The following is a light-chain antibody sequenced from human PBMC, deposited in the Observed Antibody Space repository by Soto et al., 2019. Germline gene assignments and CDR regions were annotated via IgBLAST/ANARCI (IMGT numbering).Light chain of an antibody. V-gene: IGLV2-8*01. CDR3: RAYAGSSSAGSKSIRV. CDR1: SSDVGGYNY. CDR2: EIS. Sequence: QSALTQPPSASGSPGQSVTTSCTGTSSDVGGYNYVSWYQQHPGKAPKLIIYEISKRPSGVPDRCSGSKSGSTASLNFSGSQSEDEADYYCRAYAGSSSAGSKSIRVFGGGTKVTVL. J-gene: IGLJ3*02.